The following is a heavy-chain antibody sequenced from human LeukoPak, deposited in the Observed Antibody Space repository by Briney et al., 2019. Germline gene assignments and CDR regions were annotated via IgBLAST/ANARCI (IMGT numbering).Heavy chain of an antibody. CDR1: GYTLTELS. D-gene: IGHD2-15*01. CDR3: ATLSLGYCSGGSCFYYYGMDV. J-gene: IGHJ6*02. Sequence: ASVTVSCKVSGYTLTELSMHWVRQAPGKGLEWMGGFHPEDGETIYAQKFQGRVTMTEDTSTDTAYMELSSLRSEDTAVYYCATLSLGYCSGGSCFYYYGMDVWGQGTTVTVSS. V-gene: IGHV1-24*01. CDR2: FHPEDGET.